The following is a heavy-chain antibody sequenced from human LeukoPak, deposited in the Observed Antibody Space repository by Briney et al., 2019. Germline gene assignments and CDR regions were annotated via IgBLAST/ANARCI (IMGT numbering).Heavy chain of an antibody. CDR2: LSDTGGST. D-gene: IGHD3-10*01. V-gene: IGHV3-23*01. CDR1: GFTFNSCA. CDR3: SRGRIARLTMIRGVMRGVFDY. Sequence: PGGPLTLPCAVSGFTFNSCAMTWVRHTPGKGLEWVAGLSDTGGSTQYPDFVRGQFPISRDNAKDTLYMQMNNLRADDTAVYYCSRGRIARLTMIRGVMRGVFDYWGQGTLVTVSS. J-gene: IGHJ4*02.